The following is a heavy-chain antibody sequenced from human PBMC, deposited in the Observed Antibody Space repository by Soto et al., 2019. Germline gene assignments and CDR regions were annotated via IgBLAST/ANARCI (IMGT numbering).Heavy chain of an antibody. D-gene: IGHD3-9*01. CDR2: ISSSSSYI. CDR1: GFTFSSYS. CDR3: ARGYYDILTGEIYFDY. J-gene: IGHJ4*02. Sequence: GGSLRLSCAASGFTFSSYSMNWVRQAPGKGLEWVSSISSSSSYIYYADSVKGRFTISRDNAKNSLYLQMNSLRAEDTAVYYCARGYYDILTGEIYFDYWGQGTLVTVSS. V-gene: IGHV3-21*01.